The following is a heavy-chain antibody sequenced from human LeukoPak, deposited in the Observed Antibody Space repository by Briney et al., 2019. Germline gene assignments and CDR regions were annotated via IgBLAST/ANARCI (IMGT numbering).Heavy chain of an antibody. CDR1: GFTFDDYA. CDR3: AKDIQGGSSGYYYYFDY. J-gene: IGHJ4*02. V-gene: IGHV3-9*01. CDR2: ISWNSGSI. Sequence: GGSLRLSCAASGFTFDDYAMHRVRQAPGKGLEWVSGISWNSGSIGYADSVKGRFTISRDNAKNSLYLQMNSLRAEDTALYYCAKDIQGGSSGYYYYFDYWGQGILVTVSS. D-gene: IGHD3-22*01.